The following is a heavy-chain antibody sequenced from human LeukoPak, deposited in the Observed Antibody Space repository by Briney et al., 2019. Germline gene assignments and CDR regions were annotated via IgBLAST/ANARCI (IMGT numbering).Heavy chain of an antibody. CDR1: GGSISSSSYY. Sequence: SETLSLTCTVSGGSISSSSYYWGWIRQPPGKGLEWIGNIYYSGSTYYNPSLKSRVTISVDTSKNQFSLKLRFVTAADTAVYYCAREEGIDSGPFDLWGRGTLVTVSS. D-gene: IGHD6-19*01. CDR2: IYYSGST. CDR3: AREEGIDSGPFDL. J-gene: IGHJ2*01. V-gene: IGHV4-39*02.